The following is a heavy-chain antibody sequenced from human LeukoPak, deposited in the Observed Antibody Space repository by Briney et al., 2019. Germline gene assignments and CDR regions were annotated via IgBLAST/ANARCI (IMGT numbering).Heavy chain of an antibody. CDR2: IYYSGST. D-gene: IGHD3-10*01. J-gene: IGHJ4*02. CDR1: GGSISSGGYY. Sequence: PSETLSLTCTVSGGSISSGGYYWSWIRQHPGKGLEWIGYIYYSGSTYYNPSLKSRVTISVDTSKNQFSLRLSSVTAADTAVYYCASWKPMVRGVMLVYYFDYWGQGTLVTVSS. CDR3: ASWKPMVRGVMLVYYFDY. V-gene: IGHV4-31*03.